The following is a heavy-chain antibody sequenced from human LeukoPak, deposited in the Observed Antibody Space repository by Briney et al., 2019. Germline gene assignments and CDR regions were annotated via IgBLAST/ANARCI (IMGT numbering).Heavy chain of an antibody. CDR3: AREGGSYYHWFDP. CDR1: RGSISSSY. D-gene: IGHD1-26*01. CDR2: VHYRGST. V-gene: IGHV4-59*01. J-gene: IGHJ5*02. Sequence: SETLSLTCTVSRGSISSSYWSWIRQPPGKGLEWIGNVHYRGSTNYNPSLKSRVTISLDTSKNQFSLKLTSVSAADTAVYYCAREGGSYYHWFDPWGQGTLVTVSS.